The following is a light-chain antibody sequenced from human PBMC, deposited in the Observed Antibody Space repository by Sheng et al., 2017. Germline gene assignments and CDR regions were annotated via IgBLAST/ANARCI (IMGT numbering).Light chain of an antibody. J-gene: IGKJ1*01. CDR2: WAS. CDR3: QQYYSLPWT. CDR1: QSVLSSANNKNF. Sequence: DIVMTQSPDSLTASLGERATINCRSSQSVLSSANNKNFLGWYQQKPGQSPKLLIYWASTRESGVPDRFSGSGSGTDFTLTISSLQAEDVAVYYCQQYYSLPWTFGQGTKVVIK. V-gene: IGKV4-1*01.